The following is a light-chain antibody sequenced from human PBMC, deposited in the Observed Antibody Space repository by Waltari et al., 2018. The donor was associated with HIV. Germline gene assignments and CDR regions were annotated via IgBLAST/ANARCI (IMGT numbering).Light chain of an antibody. CDR1: SLRKYY. CDR3: ACWDRSGDYIL. V-gene: IGLV3-19*01. Sequence: SSELTQDPAVSVVLGQTVKIACLGDSLRKYYASWYRPRPGQAPQLLVYGKNSRPSGIPDRFSASSSGNRAFLTITGARAEDEADYYCACWDRSGDYILFGGGTSLTGL. CDR2: GKN. J-gene: IGLJ2*01.